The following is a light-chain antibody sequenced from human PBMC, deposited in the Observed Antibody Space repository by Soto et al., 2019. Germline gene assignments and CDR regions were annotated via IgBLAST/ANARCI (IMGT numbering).Light chain of an antibody. CDR1: SSNIGAGYD. CDR2: GNS. Sequence: QLVLTQPPSVSGAPGQRVTISCTGSSSNIGAGYDVHWYQQLPGTAPKLLIYGNSNRPSGVPDRFSGSKSGTSASLAITGLQAEDEADYYCQSYDSSLSGLYVFGIGTKLTVL. V-gene: IGLV1-40*01. J-gene: IGLJ1*01. CDR3: QSYDSSLSGLYV.